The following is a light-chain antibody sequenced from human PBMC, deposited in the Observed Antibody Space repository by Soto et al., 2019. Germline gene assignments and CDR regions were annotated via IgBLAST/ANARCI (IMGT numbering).Light chain of an antibody. V-gene: IGKV1-27*01. J-gene: IGKJ3*01. Sequence: DIQMTQSPSSLSVSVGDRVTITCRASQGISNFLVWYQQKPGKVPKVLIYAASTMQSGVPSRFSGSGSGTDFTLTISSLQPEDVATYYCQKYSSAPFTFGPGTKVDIK. CDR2: AAS. CDR1: QGISNF. CDR3: QKYSSAPFT.